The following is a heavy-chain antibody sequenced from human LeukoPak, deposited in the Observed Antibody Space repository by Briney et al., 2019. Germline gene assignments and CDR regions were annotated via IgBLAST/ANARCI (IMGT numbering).Heavy chain of an antibody. J-gene: IGHJ6*02. V-gene: IGHV4-59*01. CDR3: ARSLYGSGSYRLYYYYGMDV. Sequence: SETLSLTCTVSGGSISSYYWSWIRQPPGKGLEWIGYIYYSGSTNYNPSLKSRVTISVDTSKNQFSLKLSSVTAADTAVYYCARSLYGSGSYRLYYYYGMDVWGQGTRSPSP. CDR2: IYYSGST. CDR1: GGSISSYY. D-gene: IGHD3-10*01.